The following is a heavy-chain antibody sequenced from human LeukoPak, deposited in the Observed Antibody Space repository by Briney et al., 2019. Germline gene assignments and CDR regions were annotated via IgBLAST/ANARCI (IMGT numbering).Heavy chain of an antibody. Sequence: GRSLRLSCAASGFTFSSYAMHWVRQAPGKGLEWVAVISYDGSNKYYADSVKGRFTISRDNSKNTLYLQMNSLRAEDTAVYYCARGSRGYYDSSDPLRQTFQHWGQGTLVTVSS. CDR1: GFTFSSYA. V-gene: IGHV3-30*04. D-gene: IGHD3-22*01. CDR2: ISYDGSNK. J-gene: IGHJ1*01. CDR3: ARGSRGYYDSSDPLRQTFQH.